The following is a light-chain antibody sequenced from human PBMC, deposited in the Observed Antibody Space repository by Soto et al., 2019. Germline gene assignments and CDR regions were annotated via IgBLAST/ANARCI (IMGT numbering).Light chain of an antibody. J-gene: IGKJ4*01. V-gene: IGKV1-5*01. CDR1: QNIERW. Sequence: DIQMTQSPSTLSASVGDRVPLTCGASQNIERWLAWYQQKPGKAPKLLLYDVSSLESGVPSRFSGSGSGTEFTLTISSLQPEDFATYYCLQYNSFPPTFGGGTKVDIK. CDR2: DVS. CDR3: LQYNSFPPT.